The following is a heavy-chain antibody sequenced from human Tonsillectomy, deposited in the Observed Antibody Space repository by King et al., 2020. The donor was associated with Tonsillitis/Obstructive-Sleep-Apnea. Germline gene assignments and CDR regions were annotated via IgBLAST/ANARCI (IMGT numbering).Heavy chain of an antibody. D-gene: IGHD2-15*01. V-gene: IGHV3-33*01. Sequence: VQLVESGGGVVQPGRSLRLSCAASGFTFSSYGMHWVRQAPCKGLGWVGVIWYEGSNKYYADSVKGRFTISRDNSKNTLYLQMNSLRAEDTAVYYCARGRYCSGGSCYSDYFDYWGQGTLVTVSS. CDR3: ARGRYCSGGSCYSDYFDY. CDR1: GFTFSSYG. J-gene: IGHJ4*02. CDR2: IWYEGSNK.